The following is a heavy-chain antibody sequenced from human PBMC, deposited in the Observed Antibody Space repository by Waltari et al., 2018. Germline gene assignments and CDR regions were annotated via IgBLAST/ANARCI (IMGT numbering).Heavy chain of an antibody. CDR2: IKEDGTEK. J-gene: IGHJ5*02. CDR3: ARGRYVPGP. D-gene: IGHD3-10*02. Sequence: EAQLVESGGGLVQPGGSLRLSCAASGFPFSSYSMTWVRQAPGKGLEWVANIKEDGTEKKYVDSVKGRFTISRDNAKNSLYLEMNSLRVEDTAVYYCARGRYVPGPWGQGTLVTVSS. CDR1: GFPFSSYS. V-gene: IGHV3-7*03.